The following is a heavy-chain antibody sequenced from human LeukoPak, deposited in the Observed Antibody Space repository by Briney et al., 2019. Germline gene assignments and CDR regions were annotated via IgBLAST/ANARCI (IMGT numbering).Heavy chain of an antibody. Sequence: GASVKVSCKASGGTLSSYAISWVRQAPGQGLEWMGGIIPIFGTANYAQKFQGRVTITADKSTSTAYMELSSLRSEDTAVYYCARDVVSSSSWYYYYYGMDVWGKGTTVTVSS. V-gene: IGHV1-69*06. D-gene: IGHD6-13*01. CDR1: GGTLSSYA. J-gene: IGHJ6*04. CDR3: ARDVVSSSSWYYYYYGMDV. CDR2: IIPIFGTA.